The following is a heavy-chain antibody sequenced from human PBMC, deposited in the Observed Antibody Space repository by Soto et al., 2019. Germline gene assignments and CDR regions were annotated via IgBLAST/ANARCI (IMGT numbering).Heavy chain of an antibody. CDR3: ARHRSGYSYGTFDY. CDR2: IYYSGST. D-gene: IGHD5-18*01. CDR1: GGSISSSSYY. V-gene: IGHV4-39*01. J-gene: IGHJ4*02. Sequence: SETLSLTCTVSGGSISSSSYYWGWIRQPPGKGLEWIGSIYYSGSTYYNPSLKSRVTISVDTSKNQFSLKLSSVTAADTVVYYCARHRSGYSYGTFDYWGQGTLVTVSS.